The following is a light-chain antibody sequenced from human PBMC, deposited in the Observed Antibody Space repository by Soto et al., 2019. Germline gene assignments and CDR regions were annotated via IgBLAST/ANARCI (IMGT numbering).Light chain of an antibody. Sequence: DIQMTQSPSTLSASVGDRVTITCRASQSISSWLAWYQQKPGKTPKLLIHAASNLESGVPSWFSGSGSGTEFPLTISSLQPDDFATYYCQQNNSWYTFGQGTKLEIK. V-gene: IGKV1-5*01. CDR2: AAS. CDR1: QSISSW. J-gene: IGKJ2*01. CDR3: QQNNSWYT.